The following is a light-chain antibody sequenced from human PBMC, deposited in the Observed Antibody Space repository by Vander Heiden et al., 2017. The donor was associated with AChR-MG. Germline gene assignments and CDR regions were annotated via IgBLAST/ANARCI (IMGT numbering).Light chain of an antibody. Sequence: SVLPHPPSVSEAPGQRAAIPCSGSPSHIGNHAVNWYQQLPGKAPKRFVYYDAQLPSGVSDRFSGSKSGTSASRASSGLQSEEEADYYCSTWDDSLNGRVFGGGTKLTVL. V-gene: IGLV1-36*01. CDR2: YDA. CDR1: PSHIGNHA. J-gene: IGLJ3*02. CDR3: STWDDSLNGRV.